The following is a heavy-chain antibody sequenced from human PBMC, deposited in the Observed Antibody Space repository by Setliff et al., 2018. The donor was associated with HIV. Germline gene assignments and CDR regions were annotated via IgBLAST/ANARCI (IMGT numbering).Heavy chain of an antibody. CDR3: ARGYDFWSGKAPHWFDP. CDR2: ISHSGTT. CDR1: GASISSSYW. J-gene: IGHJ5*02. D-gene: IGHD3-3*01. V-gene: IGHV4-4*02. Sequence: SETLSFTCAVSGASISSSYWWNWVRQPPGKGLEWIGEISHSGTTNYNPSLKSRVSISVDKSKNQFLLKLNSVTAADTAVYYCARGYDFWSGKAPHWFDPWGQGTLVTVSS.